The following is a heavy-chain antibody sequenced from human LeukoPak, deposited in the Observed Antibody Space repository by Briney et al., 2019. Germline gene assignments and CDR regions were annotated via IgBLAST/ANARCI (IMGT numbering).Heavy chain of an antibody. Sequence: SETLSLTCTVSGGSISSYYWSWIRQPPGKGLEWIGYIYYSGSTNYNPSLKSRVTISVDTSKNQFSLKLSSVTAADTAVYYCARGDPVLGPPPDYWGQGTLVTVSS. CDR3: ARGDPVLGPPPDY. CDR2: IYYSGST. D-gene: IGHD3-10*01. CDR1: GGSISSYY. J-gene: IGHJ4*02. V-gene: IGHV4-59*12.